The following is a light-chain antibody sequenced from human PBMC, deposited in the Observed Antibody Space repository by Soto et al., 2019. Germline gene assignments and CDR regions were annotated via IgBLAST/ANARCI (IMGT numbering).Light chain of an antibody. J-gene: IGKJ5*01. CDR2: DAS. Sequence: EIVLTQSPATLSLSPGERATLSCRASQSVSSYLAWYQQKPGQAPRLLIYDASNRATGIPARFSGSGSGTDFTLPLSSLEPEDFAVYYCQQRSNWPPRITFGQGTRLEIK. CDR1: QSVSSY. CDR3: QQRSNWPPRIT. V-gene: IGKV3-11*01.